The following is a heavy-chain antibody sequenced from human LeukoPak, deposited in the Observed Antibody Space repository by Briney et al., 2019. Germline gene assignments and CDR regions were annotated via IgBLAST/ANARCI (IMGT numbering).Heavy chain of an antibody. CDR3: ARETSQKGAHYMDV. CDR1: GGSISSTFYY. D-gene: IGHD3-16*01. J-gene: IGHJ6*03. CDR2: INYSGST. V-gene: IGHV4-39*07. Sequence: PSETLSLTCTVSGGSISSTFYYWGWIRQPPGKGLEWIGSINYSGSTYYNPSLKSRVTISVDTSKNQFSLKLSSVTAADTAVYYCARETSQKGAHYMDVWGKGTTVTVSS.